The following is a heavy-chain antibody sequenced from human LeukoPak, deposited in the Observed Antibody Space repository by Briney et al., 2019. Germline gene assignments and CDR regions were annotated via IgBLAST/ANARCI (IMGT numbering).Heavy chain of an antibody. V-gene: IGHV1-46*01. CDR1: GYTFTNSY. J-gene: IGHJ3*02. Sequence: ASLRVSCEASGYTFTNSYGYCGPQAPGQGLGWMGIINPSGGITSYAQKFQRRVTMTRYMSTSKVYMALSRLRTEDPTVYYCTRERVVAGFAFDIWVQATMVTVRS. D-gene: IGHD6-19*01. CDR3: TRERVVAGFAFDI. CDR2: INPSGGIT.